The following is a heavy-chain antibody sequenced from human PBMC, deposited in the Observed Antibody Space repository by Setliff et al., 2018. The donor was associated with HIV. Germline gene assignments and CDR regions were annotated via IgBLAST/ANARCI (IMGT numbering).Heavy chain of an antibody. CDR1: GGSISSSSYY. J-gene: IGHJ4*02. V-gene: IGHV4-39*07. D-gene: IGHD6-6*01. CDR3: ASVYSSSSRPYFDY. Sequence: SETLSLTCTVSGGSISSSSYYWGWIRQPPGKGLEWIGSIYYSGSTYYNPSLKSRVTISVDTSKNQFSLKLSSVTAADTAVYYCASVYSSSSRPYFDYWGQGTLVTVSS. CDR2: IYYSGST.